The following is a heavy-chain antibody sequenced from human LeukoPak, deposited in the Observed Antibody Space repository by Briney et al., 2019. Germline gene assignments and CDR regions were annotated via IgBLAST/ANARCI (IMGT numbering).Heavy chain of an antibody. Sequence: GESLKISCKGSGYRFTSYWISWVRQMPGKGLEWMGRIDPSDSYTNYSPSFEGHVTISADKSISTAYLQWSSLKASDTAMYYCASYVIGGSYYHGAFDIWGQGTMVTVSS. CDR2: IDPSDSYT. CDR3: ASYVIGGSYYHGAFDI. D-gene: IGHD1-26*01. V-gene: IGHV5-10-1*01. J-gene: IGHJ3*02. CDR1: GYRFTSYW.